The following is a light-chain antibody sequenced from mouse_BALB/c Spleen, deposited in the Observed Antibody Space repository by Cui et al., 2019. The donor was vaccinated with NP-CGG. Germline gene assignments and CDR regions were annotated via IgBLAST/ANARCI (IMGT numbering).Light chain of an antibody. V-gene: IGLV1*01. CDR1: TGAVTTSNY. CDR2: GTN. Sequence: QAVVTKESALTTSPGETVTLTCRLNTGAVTTSNYANWVQEKPDHLFTGLIGGTNNRVPGVPARFSGSLIGDKAALTITGAQTEDEAIYFCALWYSNHWVFGGGTKLTVL. J-gene: IGLJ1*01. CDR3: ALWYSNHWV.